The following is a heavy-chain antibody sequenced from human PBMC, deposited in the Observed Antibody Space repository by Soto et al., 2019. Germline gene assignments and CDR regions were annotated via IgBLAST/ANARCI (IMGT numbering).Heavy chain of an antibody. V-gene: IGHV3-33*01. CDR2: IWNHGRED. J-gene: IGHJ4*02. CDR1: GFTFSTYG. CDR3: VRGPWLVGDVTSFDY. D-gene: IGHD6-19*01. Sequence: QVHLVESGGSVVQPGRSLRLSCAASGFTFSTYGMHWVRQAPGKGLEWVALIWNHGREDSYADSVKGRFTISRDNSKNTLWLQMNSLRVDDTAIYYCVRGPWLVGDVTSFDYWGQGSLVTVSS.